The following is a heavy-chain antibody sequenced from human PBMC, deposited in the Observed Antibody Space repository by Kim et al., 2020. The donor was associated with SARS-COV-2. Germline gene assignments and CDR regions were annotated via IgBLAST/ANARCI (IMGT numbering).Heavy chain of an antibody. CDR1: GFTFSDYY. V-gene: IGHV3-11*01. Sequence: GGSLRLSCAASGFTFSDYYMSWIRQAPGKGLEWVSYISSSGSTIYHADSVKGRFTISRDNAKNSLYLQMNSLRAEDTAVYYCARDRLRYCSSTSCYYYYYMDVWGKGTTVTVSS. CDR3: ARDRLRYCSSTSCYYYYYMDV. CDR2: ISSSGSTI. J-gene: IGHJ6*03. D-gene: IGHD2-2*01.